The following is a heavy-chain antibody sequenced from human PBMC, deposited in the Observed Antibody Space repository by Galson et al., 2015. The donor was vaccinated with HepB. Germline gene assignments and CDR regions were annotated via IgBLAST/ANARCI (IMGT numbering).Heavy chain of an antibody. CDR2: TYYRFKWFS. V-gene: IGHV6-1*01. CDR1: GDSVSSNSAA. CDR3: ARDMVQGVTQYYFDS. J-gene: IGHJ4*02. D-gene: IGHD3-10*01. Sequence: AISGDSVSSNSAAWTWIRQSPSRGLEWLGRTYYRFKWFSDYAESVKSRIAINPDTSKNQFSLQLNSVTPEDTAVYYCARDMVQGVTQYYFDSWGQGTLVTVSS.